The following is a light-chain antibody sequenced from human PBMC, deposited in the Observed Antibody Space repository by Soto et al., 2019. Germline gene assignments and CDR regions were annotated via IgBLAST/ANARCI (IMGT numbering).Light chain of an antibody. CDR1: QSISSY. V-gene: IGKV1-39*01. CDR2: AAS. J-gene: IGKJ4*01. CDR3: QQSYSTPLT. Sequence: IVTITCRASQSISSYLNWYQQKPGKAPKLLIYAASSLQSGVPSRFSGSGSGTDFTLTISSLQPEDFATYYCQQSYSTPLTFGGGTKVDIK.